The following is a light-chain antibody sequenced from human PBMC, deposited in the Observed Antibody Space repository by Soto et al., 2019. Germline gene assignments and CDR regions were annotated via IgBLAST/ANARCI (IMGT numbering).Light chain of an antibody. CDR3: QQYGGSPIT. J-gene: IGKJ5*01. CDR1: QSVSSGH. V-gene: IGKV3-20*01. CDR2: GAS. Sequence: EIVLTQSPGTLSLSPGERATLSFRASQSVSSGHLAWYQQKPGQAPRLLISGASSRATGIPDRFSGSGSGTDFTLTISRLEPEDFALYFCQQYGGSPITFGQGTRLEIK.